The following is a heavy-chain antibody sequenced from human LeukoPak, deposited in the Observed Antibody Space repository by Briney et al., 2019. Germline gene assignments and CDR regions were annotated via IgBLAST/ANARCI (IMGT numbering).Heavy chain of an antibody. CDR2: LSGGGEYT. Sequence: PGGSLRLSCAASGVTFSSDAMSWVRQAPGKGLGWVWGLSGGGEYTYSADSVKRRFTISRDNSKNMLYLQMNSLRVDDTAVYYCATITYFDYIWGRFVSWGQGTLVTVSS. CDR3: ATITYFDYIWGRFVS. D-gene: IGHD3-16*01. J-gene: IGHJ4*02. V-gene: IGHV3-23*01. CDR1: GVTFSSDA.